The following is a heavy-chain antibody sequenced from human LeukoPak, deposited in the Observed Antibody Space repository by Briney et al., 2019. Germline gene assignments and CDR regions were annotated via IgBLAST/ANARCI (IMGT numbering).Heavy chain of an antibody. J-gene: IGHJ5*02. CDR1: GDSISSRSYY. CDR2: IYYSGST. Sequence: SETLSLTCTVSGDSISSRSYYWGWIRQPPGKGLEWIGSIYYSGSTYYNPSLKSRVTISVNTSKNQFSLKLSSVTAADTAVYYCARGFKWFDPWGQGTLVTVSS. CDR3: ARGFKWFDP. V-gene: IGHV4-39*07.